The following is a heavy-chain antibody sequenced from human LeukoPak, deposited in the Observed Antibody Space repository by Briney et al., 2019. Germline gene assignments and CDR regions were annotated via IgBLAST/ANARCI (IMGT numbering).Heavy chain of an antibody. Sequence: PGGSLRLSCTASGFTFSTYGMHWVRQAPGKGLEWVTLISYDGSTKYYSDSVKGRFTLSRDNSKNTLYLQMNSLRAEDTAVYYCARELLSGSQQYGPFDYWGQGTLVTVSS. V-gene: IGHV3-30*03. CDR1: GFTFSTYG. D-gene: IGHD1-26*01. J-gene: IGHJ4*02. CDR2: ISYDGSTK. CDR3: ARELLSGSQQYGPFDY.